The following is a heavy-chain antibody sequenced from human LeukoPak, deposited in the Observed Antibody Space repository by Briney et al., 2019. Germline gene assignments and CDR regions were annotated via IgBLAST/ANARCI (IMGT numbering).Heavy chain of an antibody. J-gene: IGHJ6*03. CDR1: GGSFSGYY. CDR2: IYYSGST. CDR3: ARGHYYGSGGPHYYYMDV. Sequence: SETLSLTCAVYGGSFSGYYWSWIRQPPGKGLEWIGYIYYSGSTNYNPSLKSRVTISVDTSKNQFSLKLSSVTAADTAVYYCARGHYYGSGGPHYYYMDVWGKGTTVTISS. V-gene: IGHV4-59*01. D-gene: IGHD3-10*01.